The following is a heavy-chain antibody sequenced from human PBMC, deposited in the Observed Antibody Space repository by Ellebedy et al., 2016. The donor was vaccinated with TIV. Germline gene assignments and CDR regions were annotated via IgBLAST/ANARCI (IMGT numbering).Heavy chain of an antibody. Sequence: GGSLRLSXAASGFTFSTYGMHLVRQAPGKGLEWVAVIPYDESDKYYADSVKGRFTISRDNSKNTLYLQMNSLRAEDTAVYYCAKARAAAYYYYYGMDVWGQGTTVTVSS. V-gene: IGHV3-30*18. J-gene: IGHJ6*02. CDR3: AKARAAAYYYYYGMDV. D-gene: IGHD2-2*01. CDR1: GFTFSTYG. CDR2: IPYDESDK.